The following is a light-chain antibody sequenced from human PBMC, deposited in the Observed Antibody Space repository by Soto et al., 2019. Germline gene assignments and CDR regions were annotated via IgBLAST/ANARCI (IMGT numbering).Light chain of an antibody. V-gene: IGLV2-14*03. CDR2: DVS. Sequence: QSVLTQPASVSGSPGQSITISCTGTSSDVVGYNYVSWYQHHPGKAPKLLIYDVSNRPSGISNRFSGSKSDNTASLTISGLQPEDEADYYCSSYTASYTRQIVFGTGTKVTVL. J-gene: IGLJ1*01. CDR1: SSDVVGYNY. CDR3: SSYTASYTRQIV.